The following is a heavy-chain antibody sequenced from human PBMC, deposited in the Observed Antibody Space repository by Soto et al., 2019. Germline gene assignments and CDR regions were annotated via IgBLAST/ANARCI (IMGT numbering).Heavy chain of an antibody. Sequence: SETLSLSSTVLGGSIGSISYHWGWIRKPPGKGLECIGSIYYSGSTYYNPSLKSRVTISVDTSKNQFSLKLSSVTAADTAVYYCARHGKAGHLVVVPAAIKGDWFDPWGQGSLVTVTS. J-gene: IGHJ5*02. CDR2: IYYSGST. CDR3: ARHGKAGHLVVVPAAIKGDWFDP. CDR1: GGSIGSISYH. D-gene: IGHD2-2*01. V-gene: IGHV4-39*01.